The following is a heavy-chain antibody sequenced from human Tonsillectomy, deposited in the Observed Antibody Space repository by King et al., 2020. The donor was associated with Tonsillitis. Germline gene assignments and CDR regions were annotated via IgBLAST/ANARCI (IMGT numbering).Heavy chain of an antibody. Sequence: VTLKESGPALVKPTETLTLTCTFSGFSLSTSGMCVSWIRQPPGKALEWLALIDWDDDKYYNKSLKTRLTISKDTSKKQVVLTMTDVDPVDTATYYCARIRRAVAEPYYFDYWGQGTLVTVSS. V-gene: IGHV2-70*01. J-gene: IGHJ4*02. CDR2: IDWDDDK. CDR1: GFSLSTSGMC. CDR3: ARIRRAVAEPYYFDY. D-gene: IGHD6-19*01.